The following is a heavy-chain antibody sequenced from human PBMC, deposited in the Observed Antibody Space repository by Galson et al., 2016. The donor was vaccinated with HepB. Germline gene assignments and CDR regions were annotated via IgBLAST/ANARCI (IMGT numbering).Heavy chain of an antibody. V-gene: IGHV4-4*02. CDR3: ASAAYYLSNGLDV. D-gene: IGHD2/OR15-2a*01. CDR1: GGSISSTNW. Sequence: SETLSLTCAVSGGSISSTNWWNWVRQPPGQGLEWIGEIHPTGSTNYNPSLESRVTISIDKSRNQFSLSLTSLTAADTAVYYCASAAYYLSNGLDVWGQGTTVTVSA. J-gene: IGHJ6*01. CDR2: IHPTGST.